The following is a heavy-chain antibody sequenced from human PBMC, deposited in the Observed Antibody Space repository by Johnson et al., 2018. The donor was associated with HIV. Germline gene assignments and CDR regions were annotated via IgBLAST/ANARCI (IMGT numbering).Heavy chain of an antibody. CDR2: ISSSGSTI. Sequence: QVQLVESGGGLVQPGGSLRLSCAASGFTFSDYYMSWIRQAPGKGLEWVSYISSSGSTIYYADSVKGRFTISRANAKNSLYLQMNSLRTEDSALHYCAKDFGSGWADAFDIWGQGTGVTISS. CDR3: AKDFGSGWADAFDI. CDR1: GFTFSDYY. J-gene: IGHJ3*02. D-gene: IGHD6-19*01. V-gene: IGHV3-11*01.